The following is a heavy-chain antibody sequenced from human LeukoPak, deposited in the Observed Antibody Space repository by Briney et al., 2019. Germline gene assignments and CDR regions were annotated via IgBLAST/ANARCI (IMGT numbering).Heavy chain of an antibody. CDR1: GFTFSHYG. J-gene: IGHJ4*02. D-gene: IGHD3-16*01. CDR3: ARSLGGYADS. V-gene: IGHV3-64*02. Sequence: GGSLRLSCAASGFTFSHYGMYWLRQAPGKELEYVSAITGDGGSTYYADSVKGRFIISRDNPKNTVYLQMGSLRAEDMAVYYCARSLGGYADSWGQGTLVTVSS. CDR2: ITGDGGST.